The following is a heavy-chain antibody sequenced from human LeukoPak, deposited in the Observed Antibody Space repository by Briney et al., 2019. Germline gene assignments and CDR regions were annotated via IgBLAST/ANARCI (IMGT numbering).Heavy chain of an antibody. CDR1: GGSFSGYY. Sequence: SETLSLTCAVYGGSFSGYYWSWIRQPPGKGLEWIGEINHSGSTNYNPSLKSRVTIPVDTSKNQFSLKLGSVTAADTAVYYCARVRRSSSWYDWFDPWGQGTLVTVSS. CDR3: ARVRRSSSWYDWFDP. CDR2: INHSGST. J-gene: IGHJ5*02. D-gene: IGHD6-13*01. V-gene: IGHV4-34*01.